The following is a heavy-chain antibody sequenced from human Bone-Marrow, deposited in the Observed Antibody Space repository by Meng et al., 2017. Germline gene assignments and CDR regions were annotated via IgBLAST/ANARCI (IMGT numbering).Heavy chain of an antibody. V-gene: IGHV3-21*01. J-gene: IGHJ6*02. CDR3: ARNSGGSCYYPCPYYYYGMDV. D-gene: IGHD2-15*01. Sequence: GESLKISCAASGFTFSSYSMNWVRQAPGKRLEWVSSISSSSSYIYYADSVKGRFTISRDNAKNSLYLQMNSLRAEDTAVYYCARNSGGSCYYPCPYYYYGMDVWGQGTTVTVSS. CDR1: GFTFSSYS. CDR2: ISSSSSYI.